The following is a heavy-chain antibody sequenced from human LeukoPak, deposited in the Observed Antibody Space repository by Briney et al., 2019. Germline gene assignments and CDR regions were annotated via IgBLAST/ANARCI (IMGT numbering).Heavy chain of an antibody. Sequence: GGSLRLSCAASGYTVSINYMSWVRQAPGKGLDWVSVIYSNGDTDYADSVKGRFTISRDNSKNTVYLQMHSLGAEDTAVYYCATIAPAGMSTVYWGQGTLVTVSS. J-gene: IGHJ4*02. V-gene: IGHV3-66*01. D-gene: IGHD6-13*01. CDR1: GYTVSINY. CDR2: IYSNGDT. CDR3: ATIAPAGMSTVY.